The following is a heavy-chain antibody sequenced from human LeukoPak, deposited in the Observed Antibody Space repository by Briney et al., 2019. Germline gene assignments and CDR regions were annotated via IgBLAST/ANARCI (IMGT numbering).Heavy chain of an antibody. J-gene: IGHJ6*02. V-gene: IGHV4-31*03. D-gene: IGHD2-2*01. CDR1: GGSISSGGYY. CDR3: AREEVVPAAPFYYYYGMDV. Sequence: SQTLSLTCTVSGGSISSGGYYWSWIRQHPGKGLEWIGYIYYSGSTYYNPSLKSRVTISVDTSKNQFSLKLSSVTAADTAVYYCAREEVVPAAPFYYYYGMDVWGQGTTVAVSS. CDR2: IYYSGST.